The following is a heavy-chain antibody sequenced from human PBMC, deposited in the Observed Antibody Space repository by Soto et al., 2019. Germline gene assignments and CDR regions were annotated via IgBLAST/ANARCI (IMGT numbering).Heavy chain of an antibody. CDR1: GYSFTGYY. D-gene: IGHD3-3*01. J-gene: IGHJ4*02. Sequence: XSVKVSCNASGYSFTGYYMHWVRQAPGQGLEWMGWINPNSGGTNYAQKFQGRVTMTRDTSISTAYMELSRLRSDDTAVYYCARINYDFWSGYYRKWGQGTLVTVSS. CDR3: ARINYDFWSGYYRK. V-gene: IGHV1-2*02. CDR2: INPNSGGT.